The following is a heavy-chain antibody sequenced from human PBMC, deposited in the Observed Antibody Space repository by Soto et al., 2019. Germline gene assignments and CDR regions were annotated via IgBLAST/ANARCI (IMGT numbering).Heavy chain of an antibody. CDR2: INPNSGGT. V-gene: IGHV1-2*02. CDR1: GYTFTGYY. Sequence: ASVEVSCKASGYTFTGYYMHWVRQAPGQGLEWMGWINPNSGGTNYAQKFQGRVTMTRDTSISTAYMELSRLRSDDTAVYYCARSPKIYYDSVWGRYRSYYFDYWGQGTLVTRLL. J-gene: IGHJ4*02. CDR3: ARSPKIYYDSVWGRYRSYYFDY. D-gene: IGHD3-16*02.